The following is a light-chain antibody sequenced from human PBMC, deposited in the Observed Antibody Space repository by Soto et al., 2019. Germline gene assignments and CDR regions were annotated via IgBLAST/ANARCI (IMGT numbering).Light chain of an antibody. Sequence: IQLTQSPSSLSASIGDRVTITCRTSQGISSFLAWYQQKPGKAPKLLIYAASTLQSGIPSRFSGSGSGTDFTLTISSLQPEDFATYYCQQLNIDSYPMTFDQGTLLEMK. CDR1: QGISSF. CDR3: QQLNIDSYPMT. CDR2: AAS. J-gene: IGKJ5*01. V-gene: IGKV1-9*01.